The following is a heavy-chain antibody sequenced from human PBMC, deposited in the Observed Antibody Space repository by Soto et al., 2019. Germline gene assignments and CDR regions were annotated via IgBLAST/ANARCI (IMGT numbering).Heavy chain of an antibody. V-gene: IGHV1-58*01. J-gene: IGHJ5*02. CDR2: IVVGSGNT. D-gene: IGHD6-13*01. Sequence: ASVKVSCKASGFTFTSSAVQWVRQARGQRLEWIGWIVVGSGNTNYAQKFQGRVTITADMSTSTAYMELSSLRSEDTAVYYCARDPSLRAAGFSGVVGRTGEDWFDPWGQGSLVTVSS. CDR3: ARDPSLRAAGFSGVVGRTGEDWFDP. CDR1: GFTFTSSA.